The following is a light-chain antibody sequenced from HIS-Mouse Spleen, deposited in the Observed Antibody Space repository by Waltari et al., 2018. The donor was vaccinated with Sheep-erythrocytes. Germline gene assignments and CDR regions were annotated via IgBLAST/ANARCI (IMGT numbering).Light chain of an antibody. Sequence: QSALTQPRSVSGSPGQSVTISCTGTSSDVGGYNYVSWYQQHPGKAHKLMIYDVSKRPSGVPDRFAGSKSGTTASLTISGLQAEDEADYYCCSYAGSYNHVFATGTKVTVL. J-gene: IGLJ1*01. V-gene: IGLV2-11*01. CDR2: DVS. CDR1: SSDVGGYNY. CDR3: CSYAGSYNHV.